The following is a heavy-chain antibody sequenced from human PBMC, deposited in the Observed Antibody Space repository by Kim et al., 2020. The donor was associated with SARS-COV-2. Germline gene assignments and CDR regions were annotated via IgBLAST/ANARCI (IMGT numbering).Heavy chain of an antibody. D-gene: IGHD3-10*01. V-gene: IGHV4-39*01. CDR2: IYYSGST. CDR1: GGSISSSSYY. Sequence: SETLSLTCTVSGGSISSSSYYWGWIRQPPWKGLEWIGIIYYSGSTYYNPSHKSRXTISXAMAKXQFPLXVSSVXAADXAVYXXARHXXGSGXRGYXXYWGXXTLXXVS. CDR3: ARHXXGSGXRGYXXY. J-gene: IGHJ4*01.